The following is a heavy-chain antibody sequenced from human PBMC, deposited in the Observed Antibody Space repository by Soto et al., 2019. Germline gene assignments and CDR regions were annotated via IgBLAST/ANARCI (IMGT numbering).Heavy chain of an antibody. D-gene: IGHD3-22*01. CDR1: VGSVSNYY. Sequence: PSETLSLTCPVSVGSVSNYYWSWVRQPPGKRLEWIGYIYYTGTHDYNPSLRGRATISVDTSKDQFSLKLTSVTAADTAVYYCARDRDRHSSGLPSFDPWGQGSLVTVSS. V-gene: IGHV4-59*02. J-gene: IGHJ5*02. CDR3: ARDRDRHSSGLPSFDP. CDR2: IYYTGTH.